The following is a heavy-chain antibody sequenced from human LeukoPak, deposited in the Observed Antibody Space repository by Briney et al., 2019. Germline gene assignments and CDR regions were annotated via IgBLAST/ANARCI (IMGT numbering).Heavy chain of an antibody. V-gene: IGHV4-34*01. CDR1: GGSFSGYY. J-gene: IGHJ5*02. Sequence: PSETLSLTCAVYGGSFSGYYWSWVRQPPGKGLEWSGEINHSGSTNYNPSLQSRDTISVDTYKKQYSQKLSLVTAADTAVYYCERGQLRFLEWLLGSVINWFDPWGQGTMVTVSS. D-gene: IGHD3-3*01. CDR2: INHSGST. CDR3: ERGQLRFLEWLLGSVINWFDP.